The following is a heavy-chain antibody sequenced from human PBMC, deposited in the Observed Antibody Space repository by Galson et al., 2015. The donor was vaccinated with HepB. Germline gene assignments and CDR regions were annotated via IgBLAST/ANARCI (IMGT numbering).Heavy chain of an antibody. J-gene: IGHJ3*02. Sequence: SLRLSCAASGFTFSNYWMSWVRQAPGKGLEWVASIRQDGSDKYYVDSVKGRFTISRDNAKNSLYLQMNGLRAEDTAVYYCARDVTVAVTVAVLGSFDIWGQGTMVTVSS. D-gene: IGHD6-19*01. CDR1: GFTFSNYW. CDR2: IRQDGSDK. CDR3: ARDVTVAVTVAVLGSFDI. V-gene: IGHV3-7*01.